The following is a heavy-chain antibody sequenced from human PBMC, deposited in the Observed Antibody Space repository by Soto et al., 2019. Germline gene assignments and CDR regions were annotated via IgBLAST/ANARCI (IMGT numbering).Heavy chain of an antibody. J-gene: IGHJ6*02. CDR1: GFTFSSYG. D-gene: IGHD2-15*01. CDR3: ARDSVNCSGGSCYPYCYYGMDV. Sequence: PVGSPILSCAASGFTFSSYGMHWVRQAPGKGLEWVSVIWYEGINKYYADSGKGRFTIPRDNSKNTLYMQMNSMRAEDTTVYYRARDSVNCSGGSCYPYCYYGMDVWGQGTTVTVSS. CDR2: IWYEGINK. V-gene: IGHV3-33*01.